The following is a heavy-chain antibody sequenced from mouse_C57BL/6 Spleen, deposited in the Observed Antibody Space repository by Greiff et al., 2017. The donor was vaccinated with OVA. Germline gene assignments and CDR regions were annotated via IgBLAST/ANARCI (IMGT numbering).Heavy chain of an antibody. CDR3: ARASGYYGPMDY. Sequence: EVQGVESGGGLVKPGGSLKLSCAASGFTFRSYAMSWVRQTPEKRLEWVATISDGGSYTYYPDNVKGRFTISRDNAKNNLYLQMSHLKSEDTAMYYCARASGYYGPMDYWGQGTSVTVSS. V-gene: IGHV5-4*01. J-gene: IGHJ4*01. CDR2: ISDGGSYT. D-gene: IGHD1-1*01. CDR1: GFTFRSYA.